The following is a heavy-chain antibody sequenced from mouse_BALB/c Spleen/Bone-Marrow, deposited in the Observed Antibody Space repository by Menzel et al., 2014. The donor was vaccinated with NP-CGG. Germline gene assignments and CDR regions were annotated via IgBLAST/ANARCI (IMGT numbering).Heavy chain of an antibody. D-gene: IGHD1-2*01. J-gene: IGHJ4*01. V-gene: IGHV1-4*01. Sequence: QVQLQQSGAELARPGASVKMPCKASGYTFTSYTIHWVKQRPGQGLEWIGYINPSSGYTNYNQKFKDKATLTADTSSSTAYMQPSSLTSEDSAVYYCARGGLRLPYAMDYWGQGTSVTVSS. CDR2: INPSSGYT. CDR1: GYTFTSYT. CDR3: ARGGLRLPYAMDY.